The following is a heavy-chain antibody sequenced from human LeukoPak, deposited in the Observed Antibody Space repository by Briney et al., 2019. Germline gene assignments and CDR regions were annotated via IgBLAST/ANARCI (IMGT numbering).Heavy chain of an antibody. CDR3: ARDPLDCSGGSCSDY. Sequence: SVKVSCKASGGTFTSYAISWVRQAPGQGLEGMGRIIPIFGTANYAHKFQGRVTITTDESTSTASLELSSLRAADTAVYYCARDPLDCSGGSCSDYWGQGTLVTVST. CDR1: GGTFTSYA. D-gene: IGHD2-15*01. V-gene: IGHV1-69*05. J-gene: IGHJ4*02. CDR2: IIPIFGTA.